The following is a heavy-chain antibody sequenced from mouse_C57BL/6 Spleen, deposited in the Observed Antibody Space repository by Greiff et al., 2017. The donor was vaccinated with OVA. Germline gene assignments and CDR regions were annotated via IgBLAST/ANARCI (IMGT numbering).Heavy chain of an antibody. J-gene: IGHJ2*01. CDR1: GYTFTSYW. CDR3: ARHGSSYGFDY. Sequence: VQLQQPGAELVMPGASVKLSCKASGYTFTSYWMHWVKQRPGQGLEWIGEIDPSDSYTNYNQKFKGKSTLTVDKSSSTAYMQLSSLTSEDSAVYYCARHGSSYGFDYWGQGTTLTVSS. D-gene: IGHD1-1*01. V-gene: IGHV1-69*01. CDR2: IDPSDSYT.